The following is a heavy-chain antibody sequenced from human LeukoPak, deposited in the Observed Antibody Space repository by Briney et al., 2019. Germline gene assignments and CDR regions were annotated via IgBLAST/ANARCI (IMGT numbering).Heavy chain of an antibody. Sequence: SGGSLRLSCVVSGFTFINYAVSSVRQAPGKGLERVSIIYSGGSTFYADSVKGRFTISRDNSKNTLYLQMNSLRAEDTAVYYCARGGSYLSAFDIWGQGTMVTVSS. CDR1: GFTFINYA. D-gene: IGHD1-26*01. CDR2: IYSGGST. V-gene: IGHV3-53*01. CDR3: ARGGSYLSAFDI. J-gene: IGHJ3*02.